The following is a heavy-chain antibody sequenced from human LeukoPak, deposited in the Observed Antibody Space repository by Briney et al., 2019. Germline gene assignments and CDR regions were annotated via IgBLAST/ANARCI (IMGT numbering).Heavy chain of an antibody. D-gene: IGHD3-10*01. CDR2: MNPNSGNT. V-gene: IGHV1-8*01. Sequence: GASVKVSCKASGYTFTSYDINWVRQATGQGLEWMGWMNPNSGNTGYAQKFQGRVTMTRNTSISTAYMELSSLRSEDTAVYYCARGKFTKRITMVRGASPYYYMDVWGKGTTVTISS. CDR3: ARGKFTKRITMVRGASPYYYMDV. CDR1: GYTFTSYD. J-gene: IGHJ6*03.